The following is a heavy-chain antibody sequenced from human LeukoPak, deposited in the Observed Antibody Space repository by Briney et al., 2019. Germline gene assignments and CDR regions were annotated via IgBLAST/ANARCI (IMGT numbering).Heavy chain of an antibody. CDR3: AKDASRRNWPGYSSGRGENY. Sequence: HPGGSLRLSCAASGFTFSSYAMSWVRQAPGKGLEWVSAISGSGGSTYYADSVKGRFTISRDNSKNTLYLQMNSLRAKDTAVYYCAKDASRRNWPGYSSGRGENYWGQGTLVTVSS. D-gene: IGHD6-19*01. J-gene: IGHJ4*02. V-gene: IGHV3-23*01. CDR1: GFTFSSYA. CDR2: ISGSGGST.